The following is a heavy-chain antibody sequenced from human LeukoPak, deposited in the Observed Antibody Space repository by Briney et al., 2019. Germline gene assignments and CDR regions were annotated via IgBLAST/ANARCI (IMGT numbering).Heavy chain of an antibody. D-gene: IGHD6-6*01. CDR2: VKSTSGST. CDR1: GYIFSNYD. V-gene: IGHV1-8*01. Sequence: ASVKVSCKTSGYIFSNYDINWVRQAPGEGLEWMGWVKSTSGSTAIARRFQGRVSMTRDTSTNTAHMELSGLTSEDTAVFYCARGVRGGAGVYSHGFYFDYWGQGTPLIVSS. J-gene: IGHJ4*02. CDR3: ARGVRGGAGVYSHGFYFDY.